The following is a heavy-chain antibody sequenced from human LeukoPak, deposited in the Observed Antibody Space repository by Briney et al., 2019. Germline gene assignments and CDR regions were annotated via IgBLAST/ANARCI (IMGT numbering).Heavy chain of an antibody. D-gene: IGHD5-12*01. J-gene: IGHJ4*02. CDR1: GGSISTYY. Sequence: ETLSLTCAVSGGSISTYYWNWIRRPPGRGLEWIGYIYYTGSISYNPSLKSRVTISLDTSKSQFSLRLTSVTAADTAVYYCASHGSSGHDPLTWGQGTLVTVSS. V-gene: IGHV4-59*08. CDR3: ASHGSSGHDPLT. CDR2: IYYTGSI.